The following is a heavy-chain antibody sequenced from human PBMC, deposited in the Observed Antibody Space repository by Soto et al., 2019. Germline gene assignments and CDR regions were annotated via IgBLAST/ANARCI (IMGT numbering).Heavy chain of an antibody. CDR3: ARPVVNYYVNTDDSGYYPLRFDY. Sequence: GESLRIFCRVSGYPCTNAYIGWVRQMHGKGLEWMGIIYLGDSDTRYSPSFNGQVTISADKFPDTAYLQWSSLLASVSSLYFCARPVVNYYVNTDDSGYYPLRFDYWGQGTLVTDPS. V-gene: IGHV5-51*01. CDR2: IYLGDSDT. D-gene: IGHD3-3*01. J-gene: IGHJ4*02. CDR1: GYPCTNAY.